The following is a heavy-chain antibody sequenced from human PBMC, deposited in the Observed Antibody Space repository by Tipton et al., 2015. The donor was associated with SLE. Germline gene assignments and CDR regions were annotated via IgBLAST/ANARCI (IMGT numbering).Heavy chain of an antibody. J-gene: IGHJ3*02. CDR3: ARTRGWLRDAFDT. CDR2: LYHSGNS. Sequence: TLSLTCAVSGYSLSSGYYWGWIRQPPGKGLEWIGSLYHSGNSYYNPSLKSRVAISVDTSKNNFSLKLTSVTAADTAVYYCARTRGWLRDAFDTWGQGTMVTVSS. CDR1: GYSLSSGYY. D-gene: IGHD5-24*01. V-gene: IGHV4-38-2*01.